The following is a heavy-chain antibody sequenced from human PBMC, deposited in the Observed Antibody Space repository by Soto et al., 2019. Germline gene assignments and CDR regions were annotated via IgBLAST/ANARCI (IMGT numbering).Heavy chain of an antibody. CDR1: GFTFSSYA. CDR2: ISGSGGST. J-gene: IGHJ6*03. Sequence: PGGSLRLSCAVSGFTFSSYAMNWVRQAPGKGLEWVSAISGSGGSTYFADSVKGRFTISRDNSKNTLYLQMNSLRAEDTAVYYCAKYGVLLWFGEVFYYMDVWGKGTTVTVSS. D-gene: IGHD3-10*01. CDR3: AKYGVLLWFGEVFYYMDV. V-gene: IGHV3-23*01.